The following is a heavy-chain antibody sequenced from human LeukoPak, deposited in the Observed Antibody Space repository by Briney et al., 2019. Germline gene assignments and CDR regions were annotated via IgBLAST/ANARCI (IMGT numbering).Heavy chain of an antibody. D-gene: IGHD6-6*01. CDR3: ARVVFLGSSSSPGY. J-gene: IGHJ4*02. Sequence: GASVKVSCKASGYTFTSYDINWVRQATGQGLEWMRWMNPNSGNTGYAQKFQGRVTLTRNTSISTAYMEPSSLRSEDTAVYYCARVVFLGSSSSPGYWGQGTLVTVSS. CDR1: GYTFTSYD. V-gene: IGHV1-8*01. CDR2: MNPNSGNT.